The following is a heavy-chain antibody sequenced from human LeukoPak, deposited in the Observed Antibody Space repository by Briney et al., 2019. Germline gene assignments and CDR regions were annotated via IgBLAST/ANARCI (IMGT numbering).Heavy chain of an antibody. D-gene: IGHD3-16*02. J-gene: IGHJ6*03. Sequence: GASVKVSCKASGGTFSSYAISWVRQAPGQGLEWMGRIIPILGIANYAQKFQGRVTITADKSTSTAYMELSSLRSDDTAVYYCARDGGYEYVWGSYRPFYHYYMDVWGKGTTVTVSS. CDR2: IIPILGIA. CDR3: ARDGGYEYVWGSYRPFYHYYMDV. CDR1: GGTFSSYA. V-gene: IGHV1-69*04.